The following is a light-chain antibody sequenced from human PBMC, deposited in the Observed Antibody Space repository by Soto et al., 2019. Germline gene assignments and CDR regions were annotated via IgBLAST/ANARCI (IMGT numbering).Light chain of an antibody. CDR1: QSISRS. CDR3: QQYHYWWA. Sequence: EIVMTQSPATLSVSPGGRATLSCRASQSISRSLAWYQQKPGQAPRLLIYDTSTRATAIPARFSGSGSGTEFTLTISSLQSEDFAVYYCQQYHYWWAFGQGTKVEIK. V-gene: IGKV3-15*01. CDR2: DTS. J-gene: IGKJ1*01.